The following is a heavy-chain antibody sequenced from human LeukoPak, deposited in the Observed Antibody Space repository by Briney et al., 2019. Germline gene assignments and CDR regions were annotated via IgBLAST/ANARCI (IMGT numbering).Heavy chain of an antibody. CDR2: IYYSGST. V-gene: IGHV4-39*07. D-gene: IGHD6-6*01. J-gene: IGHJ5*02. CDR1: GGSISSSSYY. Sequence: SETLSLTCTVSGGSISSSSYYWGWIRQPPGKWLEWIGSIYYSGSTYYNPSLKSRVTISVDTSKNQFSLKLSSVTAADTAVYYCARDAPSSLPFDPWGQGTLVTVSS. CDR3: ARDAPSSLPFDP.